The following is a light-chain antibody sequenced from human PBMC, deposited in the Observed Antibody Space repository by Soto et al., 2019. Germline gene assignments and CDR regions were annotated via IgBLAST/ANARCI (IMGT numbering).Light chain of an antibody. CDR2: DAS. J-gene: IGKJ4*01. CDR1: LSVSVY. CDR3: QQRSSWPLS. Sequence: VVLTQSPATLSLSPGERATLSCRTSLSVSVYLDWYQQKPGQAPRLLIYDASIRAAGFPARFSGSGSGTDFTLTINNLEPEDFAVYFCQQRSSWPLSFGGGTKVDIK. V-gene: IGKV3-11*01.